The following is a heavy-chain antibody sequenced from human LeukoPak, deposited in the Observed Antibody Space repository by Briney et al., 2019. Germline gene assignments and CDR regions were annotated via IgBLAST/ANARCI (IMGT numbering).Heavy chain of an antibody. Sequence: GGSLRLSCAASGFSFSDYSINWVRQAPGKGLEWVSYIGSTGINTYYADSVKGRFTTSRDNAKSSVYLQMSGLRAEDTAVYYCARVRRVIAEAGNRGPLDYWGQGTLVTVSS. V-gene: IGHV3-48*04. CDR3: ARVRRVIAEAGNRGPLDY. J-gene: IGHJ4*02. CDR1: GFSFSDYS. CDR2: IGSTGINT. D-gene: IGHD6-19*01.